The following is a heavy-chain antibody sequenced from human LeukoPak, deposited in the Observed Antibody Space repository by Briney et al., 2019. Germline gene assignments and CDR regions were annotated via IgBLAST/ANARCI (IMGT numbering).Heavy chain of an antibody. CDR2: IYTSGSN. D-gene: IGHD1-26*01. CDR1: GDSIINYC. CDR3: ARQYSGAYSPFDY. V-gene: IGHV4-4*09. Sequence: PSETLSLTCTVSGDSIINYCWSWIRQPPGKGLEWIGYIYTSGSNKYNPSLKSRVTISGDTSMNQFSLKLSSVTAADTAVYYCARQYSGAYSPFDYWGQGTLVAVSS. J-gene: IGHJ4*02.